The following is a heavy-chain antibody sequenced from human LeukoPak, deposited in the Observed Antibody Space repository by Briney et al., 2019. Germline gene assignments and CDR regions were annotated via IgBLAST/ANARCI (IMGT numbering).Heavy chain of an antibody. D-gene: IGHD5-18*01. CDR2: ISYSGRT. CDR3: ARHDRLGAKYTYGPMYY. J-gene: IGHJ4*02. V-gene: IGHV4-59*08. CDR1: GGSISSDY. Sequence: SETLSLTCTVSGGSISSDYWSWIRQPPGKELEWIGYISYSGRTKYNPSLKSRVTISVDTSKNQFSLRLSSVTAADTAVYYCARHDRLGAKYTYGPMYYWGQGTLVTVSS.